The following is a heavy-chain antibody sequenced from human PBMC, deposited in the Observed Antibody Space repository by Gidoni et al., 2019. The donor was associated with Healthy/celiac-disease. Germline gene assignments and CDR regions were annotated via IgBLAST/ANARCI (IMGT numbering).Heavy chain of an antibody. Sequence: EVQLVESGGGLVKPGGSLRLSCAASGFTFSSYSMNWVRQAPGKWLEWVSSISSSSSYIYYADSVKGRFTISRDNAKNSLYLQMNSLRAEDTAVYYCARVNTVTTIDAFDIWGQGTMVTVSS. D-gene: IGHD4-17*01. CDR3: ARVNTVTTIDAFDI. V-gene: IGHV3-21*01. J-gene: IGHJ3*02. CDR1: GFTFSSYS. CDR2: ISSSSSYI.